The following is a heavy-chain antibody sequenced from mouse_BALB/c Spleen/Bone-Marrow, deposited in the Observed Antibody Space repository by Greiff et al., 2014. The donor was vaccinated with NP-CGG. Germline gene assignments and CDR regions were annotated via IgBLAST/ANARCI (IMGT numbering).Heavy chain of an antibody. V-gene: IGHV14-3*02. CDR2: IDPANGNT. J-gene: IGHJ4*01. Sequence: EVKLVESGAELVKPGASVKLSCTASGFNIKDTYMHWVKQRPEQGLEWIGRIDPANGNTKYVPTFQGKATITADTSSNTAYLQLSSLTSEDTAVYYCASSGNYEGGAMDYWGQGISVTVSS. CDR1: GFNIKDTY. CDR3: ASSGNYEGGAMDY. D-gene: IGHD2-1*01.